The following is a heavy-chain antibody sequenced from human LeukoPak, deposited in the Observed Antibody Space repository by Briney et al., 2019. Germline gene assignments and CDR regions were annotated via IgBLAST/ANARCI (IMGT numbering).Heavy chain of an antibody. Sequence: SETLSLTCTVSGGSISSYYWSWIRQPPGKGLEWIGYISYSGSTNFNPSLKNRVTISVDTPKNQFSLKLSSVTAADTAVYYCAREGTAGTNLNWFDPWGQGTLVTVSS. CDR3: AREGTAGTNLNWFDP. J-gene: IGHJ5*01. CDR1: GGSISSYY. CDR2: ISYSGST. V-gene: IGHV4-59*01. D-gene: IGHD1-1*01.